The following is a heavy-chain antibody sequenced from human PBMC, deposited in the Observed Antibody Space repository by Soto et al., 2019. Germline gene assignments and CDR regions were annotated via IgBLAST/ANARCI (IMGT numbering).Heavy chain of an antibody. CDR1: GFTFTSSA. Sequence: GASVKVSCKASGFTFTSSAVQWVRQARGQRLEWIGWIVVGSGNTNYAQKFQERVTITRDMSTSTAYMELSSLRSEDTAVYYCAVRTYYYDSSGYPPLDYWGQGTLVTVSS. CDR2: IVVGSGNT. J-gene: IGHJ4*02. CDR3: AVRTYYYDSSGYPPLDY. D-gene: IGHD3-22*01. V-gene: IGHV1-58*01.